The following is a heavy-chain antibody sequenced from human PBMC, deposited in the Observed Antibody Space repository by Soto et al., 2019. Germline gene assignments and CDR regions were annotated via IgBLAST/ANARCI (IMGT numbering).Heavy chain of an antibody. CDR1: GGTFSSYA. J-gene: IGHJ6*02. Sequence: ASVKVSCKASGGTFSSYAISWVRQAPGQGLEWMGGIIPIFGTANYAQKFQGRVTITADESTSTAYMELSSLRSEDTAVYYCARWNAARLGVMAVRGQGTTVTVSS. CDR2: IIPIFGTA. V-gene: IGHV1-69*13. D-gene: IGHD6-6*01. CDR3: ARWNAARLGVMAV.